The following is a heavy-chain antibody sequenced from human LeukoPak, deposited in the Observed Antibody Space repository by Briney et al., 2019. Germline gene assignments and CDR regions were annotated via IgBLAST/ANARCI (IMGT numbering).Heavy chain of an antibody. J-gene: IGHJ5*02. CDR1: GFTFSSYA. CDR3: AGGDYLRGFDP. CDR2: ISGSGGST. Sequence: GGSLRLSCAASGFTFSSYAMSWVRQAPGKGLEWVSAISGSGGSTYYADSAKGRFTISRDNSKNTLYLQMNSLRAEDTAVYYCAGGDYLRGFDPWGQGTLVTVSS. D-gene: IGHD4-17*01. V-gene: IGHV3-23*01.